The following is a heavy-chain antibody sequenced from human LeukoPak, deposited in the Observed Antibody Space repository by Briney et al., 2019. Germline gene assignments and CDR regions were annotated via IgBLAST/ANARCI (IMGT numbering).Heavy chain of an antibody. J-gene: IGHJ6*03. CDR2: ISWNSGSI. CDR1: GFTFDDYA. D-gene: IGHD2-21*01. V-gene: IGHV3-9*03. Sequence: GGSLRLSCAASGFTFDDYAMHWVRQAPGKGLEWVSDISWNSGSIGYADSVKGRFTISRDNAKNSLYLQMNSLRAEDMALYYCAKAQSYSLKYYYMDVWGKGTTVTVSS. CDR3: AKAQSYSLKYYYMDV.